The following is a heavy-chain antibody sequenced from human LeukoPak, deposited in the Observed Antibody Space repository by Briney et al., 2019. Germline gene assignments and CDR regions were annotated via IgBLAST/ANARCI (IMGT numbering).Heavy chain of an antibody. V-gene: IGHV3-21*01. D-gene: IGHD5-24*01. CDR2: ISSSSNYI. Sequence: TGGSLRLSCAASGFTLSSYSMNWVRQAPGKGLEWVSSISSSSNYIYYADSVKGRFTISRDNAENSVYLQMDSLRAEDTAVYYCARDKRQERWPDYWGQGTLVTASS. CDR1: GFTLSSYS. CDR3: ARDKRQERWPDY. J-gene: IGHJ4*02.